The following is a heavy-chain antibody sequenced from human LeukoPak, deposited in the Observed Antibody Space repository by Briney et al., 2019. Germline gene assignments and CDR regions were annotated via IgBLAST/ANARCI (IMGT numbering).Heavy chain of an antibody. J-gene: IGHJ6*02. V-gene: IGHV4-39*01. CDR3: ARQELGSEYYYGMDV. CDR2: IYYSGST. Sequence: SETLSLTCTVSGGSISSSSYYWGWIRQPPGKGLEWIGSIYYSGSTYYNPSLKSRVTISVDTSKNQFSLKLSSVTAADTAVYYCARQELGSEYYYGMDVWGQGTTVTVSS. CDR1: GGSISSSSYY. D-gene: IGHD3-10*01.